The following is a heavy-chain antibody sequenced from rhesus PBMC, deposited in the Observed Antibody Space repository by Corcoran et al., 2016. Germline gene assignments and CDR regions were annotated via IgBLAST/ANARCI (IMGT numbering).Heavy chain of an antibody. V-gene: IGHV3S5*01. Sequence: DVQLVETGGGLVQPGGSLKLSCAASGFTFSSYGMSWVRQAPGKGLEWVSAINSGGGSKYYADTVKGRFTISRDNSKNTLALQMNSLRAEDTAVYYCAIRTYYYDSGYYNPTGYWGQGVLVTVSS. CDR3: AIRTYYYDSGYYNPTGY. CDR1: GFTFSSYG. D-gene: IGHD3-28*01. J-gene: IGHJ4*01. CDR2: INSGGGSK.